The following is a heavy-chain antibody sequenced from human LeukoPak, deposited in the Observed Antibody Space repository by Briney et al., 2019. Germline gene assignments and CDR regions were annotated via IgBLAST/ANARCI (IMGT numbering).Heavy chain of an antibody. CDR2: ISYSGST. CDR1: GGSISNYY. D-gene: IGHD5-12*01. J-gene: IGHJ4*02. Sequence: TSETLSLTCAVSGGSISNYYWSWIRQHPGKGLEWIGYISYSGSTYYNPSLRSRVTISVDTSKNQFSLKLSSVTAADTAVYHCARATEGNTGYDYFDYWGQGTLVTVSS. V-gene: IGHV4-31*11. CDR3: ARATEGNTGYDYFDY.